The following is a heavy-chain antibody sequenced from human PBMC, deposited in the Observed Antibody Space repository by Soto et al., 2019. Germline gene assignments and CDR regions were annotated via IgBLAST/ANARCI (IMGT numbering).Heavy chain of an antibody. CDR1: GFTFSSYG. CDR2: IWYDGSNK. D-gene: IGHD6-13*01. CDR3: ARGRSSSWYVGYFDY. Sequence: VQLVESGGGVVQPGRSLRLSCAASGFTFSSYGMHWVRQAPGKGLEWVAVIWYDGSNKYYADSVKGRFTISRDNSKNTLYLQMNSLRAEDTAVYYCARGRSSSWYVGYFDYWGQGTLVTVSS. V-gene: IGHV3-33*01. J-gene: IGHJ4*02.